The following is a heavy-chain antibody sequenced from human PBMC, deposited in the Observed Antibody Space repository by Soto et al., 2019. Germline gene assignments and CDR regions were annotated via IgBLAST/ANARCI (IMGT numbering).Heavy chain of an antibody. CDR3: ARDLGFLERSGWGGMDV. CDR2: IYYSGST. Sequence: QVQLQESGPGLVKPSQTLSLTCTVSGGSISSGGYYWSWIRQHPGKGLEWIGYIYYSGSTYYNPSLKSRVTISVDTSKNQFSLKLSSGTAADTAVYYCARDLGFLERSGWGGMDVWGQGTTVTGSS. D-gene: IGHD3-3*01. CDR1: GGSISSGGYY. V-gene: IGHV4-31*03. J-gene: IGHJ6*02.